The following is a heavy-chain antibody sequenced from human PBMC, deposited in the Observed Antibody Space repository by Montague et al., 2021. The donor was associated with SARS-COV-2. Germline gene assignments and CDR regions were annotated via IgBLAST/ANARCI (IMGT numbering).Heavy chain of an antibody. CDR3: ARHDNSGTYPMDV. D-gene: IGHD3-10*01. CDR2: IHYNGHK. J-gene: IGHJ6*02. Sequence: SETLSLTRNVSGASISNYHWSWIRQPPGKGLEFIGYIHYNGHKNXKPSLQSRVTMSVDTSKNQVSLKLTSVTAADTAVYYCARHDNSGTYPMDVWGQGTTVTVSS. V-gene: IGHV4-59*08. CDR1: GASISNYH.